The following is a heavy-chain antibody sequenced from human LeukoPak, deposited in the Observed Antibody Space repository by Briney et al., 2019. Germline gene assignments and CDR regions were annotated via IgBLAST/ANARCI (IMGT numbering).Heavy chain of an antibody. D-gene: IGHD3-9*01. Sequence: GGSLRLSCAASGFTFGDYAMHWVRQAPGKGLEWVSGISWNSGSIGYADSVKGRFTISRDNAKNSLYLQMNSLRAEDTALYYCAKDPDYDILTSNWFDPWGQGTLVTVSS. J-gene: IGHJ5*02. V-gene: IGHV3-9*01. CDR3: AKDPDYDILTSNWFDP. CDR2: ISWNSGSI. CDR1: GFTFGDYA.